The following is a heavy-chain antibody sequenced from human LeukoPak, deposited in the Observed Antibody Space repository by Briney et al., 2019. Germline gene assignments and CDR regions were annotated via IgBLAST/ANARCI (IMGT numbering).Heavy chain of an antibody. V-gene: IGHV4-59*01. CDR1: GGSISSYY. D-gene: IGHD6-19*01. Sequence: SETLSLTCTVSGGSISSYYWSWIRQPPGKGLEGIGYIYYSGSTNYNPSLKSRVTISVDTSKNQFSLKLSSVTAADTAVYYCARGAGNLLLDYWGQGTLVTVSS. CDR2: IYYSGST. CDR3: ARGAGNLLLDY. J-gene: IGHJ4*02.